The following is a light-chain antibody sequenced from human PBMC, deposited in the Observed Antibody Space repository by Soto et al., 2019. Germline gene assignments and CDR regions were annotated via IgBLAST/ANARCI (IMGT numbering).Light chain of an antibody. CDR2: WAS. V-gene: IGKV4-1*01. CDR1: QSVFSNSNNKNC. CDR3: QHYYSIPWT. Sequence: IVMTQSADSLAVSLSERATINCKSSQSVFSNSNNKNCIAWYQQKSGQPPKLLIYWASSRESGVPDRFSGGGSGTDFTLTISSLQAEDVATYYCQHYYSIPWTFGQGTKVDIK. J-gene: IGKJ1*01.